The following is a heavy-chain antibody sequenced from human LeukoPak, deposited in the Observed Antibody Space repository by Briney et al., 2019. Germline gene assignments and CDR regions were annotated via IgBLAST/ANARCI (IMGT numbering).Heavy chain of an antibody. D-gene: IGHD3-22*01. V-gene: IGHV6-1*01. CDR3: ARLRESFTMMENFDY. CDR2: TYHRSKWYN. J-gene: IGHJ4*02. CDR1: GDSVSSNSVA. Sequence: SQTLSLTCAISGDSVSSNSVAWNWIRQSPSRGLEWLGRTYHRSKWYNDYAVSVKSRITINPDASKNQFSLHLNSVTPEDTAVYYCARLRESFTMMENFDYWGQGTLVTVSS.